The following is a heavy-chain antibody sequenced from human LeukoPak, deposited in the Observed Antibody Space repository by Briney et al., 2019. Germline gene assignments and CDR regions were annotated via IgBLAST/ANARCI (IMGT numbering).Heavy chain of an antibody. CDR1: GGSISSGSYY. CDR3: ARVWSGYYPFGYYYYMDV. Sequence: SETLSLTCTVSGGSISSGSYYWSWIRQPAGKGLEWIGRIYTSGSTNYNPSLKSRVTISVDTSKHQFSLKLSSVTAADTSVYYCARVWSGYYPFGYYYYMDVWGKGTTVTVSS. CDR2: IYTSGST. D-gene: IGHD3-3*01. J-gene: IGHJ6*03. V-gene: IGHV4-61*02.